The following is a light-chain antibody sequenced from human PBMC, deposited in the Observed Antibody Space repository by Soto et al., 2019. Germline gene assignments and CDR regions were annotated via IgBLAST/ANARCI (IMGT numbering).Light chain of an antibody. CDR2: AAS. V-gene: IGKV1-39*01. Sequence: DIQMTQPQSSLSASVGDRVTITCRASQSISSYLNWYQQQPGKAPKLLIYAASSLQSRVPSRFSGSGSGTDFTLTISSLQPEDFATYYCQQSYSTPQTFGQGTKVDIK. CDR1: QSISSY. CDR3: QQSYSTPQT. J-gene: IGKJ1*01.